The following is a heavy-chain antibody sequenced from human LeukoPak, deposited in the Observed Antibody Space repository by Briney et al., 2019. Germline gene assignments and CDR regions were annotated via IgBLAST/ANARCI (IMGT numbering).Heavy chain of an antibody. CDR1: GYTFTSYY. D-gene: IGHD3-22*01. J-gene: IGHJ4*02. CDR3: ARPFSSGYYYDY. Sequence: ASVKVSCKASGYTFTSYYMHWVRQAPGQGLEWMGIINPSGGSTSYAQKFQGRVTMTRDMSTSTVYMELSSLRSEDTAVYYCARPFSSGYYYDYWGQGTLVTVSS. CDR2: INPSGGST. V-gene: IGHV1-46*01.